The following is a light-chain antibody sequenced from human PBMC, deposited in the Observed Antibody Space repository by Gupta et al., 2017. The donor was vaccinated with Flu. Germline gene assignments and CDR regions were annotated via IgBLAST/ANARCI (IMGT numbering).Light chain of an antibody. Sequence: QSVLTQPATVSRSPGQSTTISCTGTSSDVGGYNYVYWYQQHPGKAPKLMISEVSNRPPVVSKRFSGSKSGNTASMTSAEHQAEDDADYYCSSYTSNNPGVFGGGTKLTVL. J-gene: IGLJ3*02. CDR1: SSDVGGYNY. V-gene: IGLV2-14*01. CDR3: SSYTSNNPGV. CDR2: EVS.